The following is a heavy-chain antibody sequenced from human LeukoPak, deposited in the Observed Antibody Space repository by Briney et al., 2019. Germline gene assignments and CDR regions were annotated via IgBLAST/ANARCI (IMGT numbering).Heavy chain of an antibody. D-gene: IGHD1-26*01. CDR2: FLYSGTA. V-gene: IGHV4-59*02. J-gene: IGHJ4*02. CDR1: NGAVKNYY. CDR3: ATLVYSGSRYHFDT. Sequence: PSETLSLTCSVSNGAVKNYYWTWIRQPPGQGLEWIGNFLYSGTATYRASLDSRLIISVDNSKNTVSLRLFSVTAADTAVYYCATLVYSGSRYHFDTWGQGTLVTVSS.